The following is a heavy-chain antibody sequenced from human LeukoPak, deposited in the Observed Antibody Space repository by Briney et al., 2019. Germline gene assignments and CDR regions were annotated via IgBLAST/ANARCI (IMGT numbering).Heavy chain of an antibody. CDR3: ARDYRYGWELPNYYYYYYMDV. CDR1: GFTFSSYW. V-gene: IGHV3-7*01. Sequence: PGGSLRLSCAASGFTFSSYWMSWVRQAPGKGLEWVANIKQDGSEKYYVDSVKGRFTISRDNAKNSLYLQMNSLRAEDTAVYYCARDYRYGWELPNYYYYYYMDVWGKGTTVTVSS. J-gene: IGHJ6*03. CDR2: IKQDGSEK. D-gene: IGHD1-26*01.